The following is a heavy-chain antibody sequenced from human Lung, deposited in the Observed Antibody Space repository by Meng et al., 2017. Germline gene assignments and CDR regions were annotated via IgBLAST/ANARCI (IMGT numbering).Heavy chain of an antibody. Sequence: QVQLLQSGVVVKNPGASVKVSFKASGYTFTSYDINWVRQATGQGLEWMGLMKPNNGNTGYAQKFQGRVTMTRNTYISKAYMELSSLRSEDTAVYYCARGVLRWFGELEDYWGQGTLVTVSS. D-gene: IGHD3-10*01. CDR2: MKPNNGNT. J-gene: IGHJ4*02. CDR1: GYTFTSYD. V-gene: IGHV1-8*01. CDR3: ARGVLRWFGELEDY.